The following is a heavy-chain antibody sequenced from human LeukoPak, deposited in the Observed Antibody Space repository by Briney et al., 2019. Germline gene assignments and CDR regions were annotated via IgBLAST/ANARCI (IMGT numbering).Heavy chain of an antibody. V-gene: IGHV3-48*03. J-gene: IGHJ4*02. Sequence: PGGSLRLSCAASGFTFSSYEMNWVRQAPGKGLEWVSYISSSDGTIYYADSVKGRFTISRDNSKNTLYLQMNSLRAEDTAVYYCARDGRGYFDYWGQGTLVTVSS. CDR3: ARDGRGYFDY. CDR2: ISSSDGTI. CDR1: GFTFSSYE. D-gene: IGHD1-1*01.